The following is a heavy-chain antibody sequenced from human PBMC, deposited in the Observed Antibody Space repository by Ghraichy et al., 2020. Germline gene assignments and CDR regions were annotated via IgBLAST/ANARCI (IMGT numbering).Heavy chain of an antibody. CDR3: ARDYTYQLLQPYYYYGMDV. V-gene: IGHV3-11*01. CDR2: ISSSGSTI. J-gene: IGHJ6*02. D-gene: IGHD2-2*01. Sequence: GSLNISCAASGFTFSDYYMSWIRQAPGKGLEWVSYISSSGSTIYYADSVKGRFTISRDNAKNSLYLQMNSLRAEDTAVYYSARDYTYQLLQPYYYYGMDVWGQGTTVTVSS. CDR1: GFTFSDYY.